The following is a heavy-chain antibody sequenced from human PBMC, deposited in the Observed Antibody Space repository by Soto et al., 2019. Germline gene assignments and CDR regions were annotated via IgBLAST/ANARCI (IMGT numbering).Heavy chain of an antibody. CDR1: GGTFSSYT. CDR3: ARETGTMIVEH. CDR2: IFPILGIA. J-gene: IGHJ1*01. D-gene: IGHD3-22*01. Sequence: QVQLVQSGAEVKKPGSSVKVSCKASGGTFSSYTISWVRQAPGQGLEWMGRIFPILGIANYAQKFQGRGTITADKSTSTAYMELSSLRSEDTAVYYCARETGTMIVEHWCQGTLVTVSS. V-gene: IGHV1-69*02.